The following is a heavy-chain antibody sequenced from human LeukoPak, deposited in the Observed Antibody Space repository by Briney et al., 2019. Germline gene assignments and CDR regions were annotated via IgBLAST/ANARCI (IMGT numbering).Heavy chain of an antibody. CDR2: ISSSSSYI. D-gene: IGHD4-23*01. CDR3: ARDFGDYGGNCFDY. V-gene: IGHV3-21*01. CDR1: GFTFSSYS. Sequence: RGSLRLSCAASGFTFSSYSMNWVRQAPGKGLEWVSSISSSSSYIYYADSVKGRFTISRDNAKNSLYLQMNSLRAEDTAVYYCARDFGDYGGNCFDYWGQETLVTVSS. J-gene: IGHJ4*02.